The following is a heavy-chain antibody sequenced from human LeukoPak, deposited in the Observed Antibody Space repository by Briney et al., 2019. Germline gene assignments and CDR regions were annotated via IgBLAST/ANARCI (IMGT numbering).Heavy chain of an antibody. CDR2: ISSSGSTI. J-gene: IGHJ4*02. CDR3: TRPYSSSSGGADPNY. V-gene: IGHV3-11*04. Sequence: GGSLRLSCAASGFTFSDYYMSWIRQAPGKGLEWVSYISSSGSTIYYADSVKGRFTISRDNAKNSLYLQMNSLRAEDTAVYYCTRPYSSSSGGADPNYWGQGTLVTVSS. CDR1: GFTFSDYY. D-gene: IGHD6-6*01.